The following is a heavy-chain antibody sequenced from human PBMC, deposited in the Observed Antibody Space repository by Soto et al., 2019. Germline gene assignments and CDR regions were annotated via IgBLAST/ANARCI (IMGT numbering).Heavy chain of an antibody. Sequence: QVQLVQSGAEVKKPGASVKISCKASGYTFTRYTMNWVRQAPGQRLEWMGWINPDNGNTKSSQKFQDRVIITRDTSASTAYMDLSSLRPEATAVYYCARGIATGPLDPWGQRTLVTVSS. CDR3: ARGIATGPLDP. CDR1: GYTFTRYT. CDR2: INPDNGNT. D-gene: IGHD2-15*01. J-gene: IGHJ5*02. V-gene: IGHV1-3*01.